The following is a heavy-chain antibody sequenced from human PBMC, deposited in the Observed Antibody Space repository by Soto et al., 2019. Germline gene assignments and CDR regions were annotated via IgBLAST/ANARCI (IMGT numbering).Heavy chain of an antibody. CDR1: GGSISSYY. V-gene: IGHV4-59*08. CDR3: ARLPAAGGMIFDY. Sequence: PSETLSLTCTVSGGSISSYYWSWIRQPPGKGLEWIRYIYYSGTTNYNPSLKSRVNISIDTSKNQLSLKMSSVTAADTAVYYCARLPAAGGMIFDYWGQGTLVTVSS. CDR2: IYYSGTT. D-gene: IGHD6-13*01. J-gene: IGHJ4*02.